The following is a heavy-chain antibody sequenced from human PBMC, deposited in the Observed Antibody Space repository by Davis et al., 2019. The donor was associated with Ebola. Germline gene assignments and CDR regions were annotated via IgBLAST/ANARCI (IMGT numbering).Heavy chain of an antibody. CDR3: ARDRGRSGPNGHYYYGMDV. J-gene: IGHJ6*02. CDR2: IYHSGST. CDR1: GGSFSRYY. D-gene: IGHD3-3*01. Sequence: SETLSLTCAVYGGSFSRYYWSWVRQSPGKGLEWIGYIYHSGSTYYNPSLKSRVTISVDRSKNQFSLKLSSVTAADTAVYYCARDRGRSGPNGHYYYGMDVWGQGTTVTVSS. V-gene: IGHV4-34*01.